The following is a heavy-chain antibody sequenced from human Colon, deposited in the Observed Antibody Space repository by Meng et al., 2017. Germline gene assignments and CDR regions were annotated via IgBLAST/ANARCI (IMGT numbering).Heavy chain of an antibody. Sequence: GQPRESGPGLVGPSETLSLTCKVAGRSVSSASYYWSWIRQPPGKGLEWIGEINHTGNTSYNPSLKSRLTISVDTSKNQFSLNLSSVTAADTALYYCARSVRLGVAGKSGAYWGQGTLVTVSS. V-gene: IGHV4-61*01. CDR2: INHTGNT. CDR1: GRSVSSASYY. CDR3: ARSVRLGVAGKSGAY. D-gene: IGHD6-19*01. J-gene: IGHJ4*02.